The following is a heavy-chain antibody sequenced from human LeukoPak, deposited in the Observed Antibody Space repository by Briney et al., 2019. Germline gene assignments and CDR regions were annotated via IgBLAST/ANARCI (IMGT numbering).Heavy chain of an antibody. Sequence: GGSLRLSCAASGFTFSSYGMHWVRQAPGKGLEWVAVISYDGSNKYYADSVKGRFTISRDNSKNTLFLQMNSLRAEDTALYYCAKEGGPYCSSTSCYTGGIDYWGQGTLVTVSS. J-gene: IGHJ4*02. CDR2: ISYDGSNK. CDR3: AKEGGPYCSSTSCYTGGIDY. CDR1: GFTFSSYG. D-gene: IGHD2-2*02. V-gene: IGHV3-30*18.